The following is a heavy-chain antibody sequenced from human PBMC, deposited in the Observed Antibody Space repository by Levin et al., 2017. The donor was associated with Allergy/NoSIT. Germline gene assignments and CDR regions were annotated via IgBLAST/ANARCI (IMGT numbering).Heavy chain of an antibody. CDR1: GASISGSSYY. D-gene: IGHD3-16*02. Sequence: SQTLSLTCTVSGASISGSSYYWGWIRQPPGKGLEWIGGSYYDGSTYYSPSLKSRITVSVDTSTNQFSLKVQSVTAADTAIYYGASRTYRDWGQGIFVTVAS. V-gene: IGHV4-39*01. CDR2: SYYDGST. CDR3: ASRTYRD. J-gene: IGHJ4*02.